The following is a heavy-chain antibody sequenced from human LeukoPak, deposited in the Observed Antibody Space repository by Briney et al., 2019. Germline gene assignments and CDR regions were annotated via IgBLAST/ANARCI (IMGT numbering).Heavy chain of an antibody. CDR1: GYTFSSYA. CDR3: ARGVDILTGRHFDY. D-gene: IGHD3-9*01. V-gene: IGHV1-69*13. J-gene: IGHJ4*02. Sequence: SVKVSCKASGYTFSSYAISWVRQAPGQGLEWMGGIIPIFGTANYAQKFQGRVTITADESTSTAYMELSSLRSEDTAVYYCARGVDILTGRHFDYWGQGTLVTVSS. CDR2: IIPIFGTA.